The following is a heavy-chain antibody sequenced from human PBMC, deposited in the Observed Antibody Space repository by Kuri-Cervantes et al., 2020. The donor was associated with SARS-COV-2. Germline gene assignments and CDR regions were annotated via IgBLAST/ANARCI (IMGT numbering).Heavy chain of an antibody. CDR3: AREYYYGSGSYLGAYYYYYYMDV. D-gene: IGHD3-10*01. CDR2: MNPNSGNT. CDR1: GYTFTSYD. V-gene: IGHV1-8*02. Sequence: ASVKVSCKASGYTFTSYDINWVRQATGQGLEWMGWMNPNSGNTGYAQKFQGRVTMTRDTSTSTVYMELSSLRSEDTAVYYCAREYYYGSGSYLGAYYYYYYMDVWGKGTTVTVSS. J-gene: IGHJ6*03.